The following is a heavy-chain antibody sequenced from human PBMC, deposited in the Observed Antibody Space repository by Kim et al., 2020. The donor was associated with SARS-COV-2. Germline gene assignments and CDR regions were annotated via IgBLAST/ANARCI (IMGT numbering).Heavy chain of an antibody. Sequence: ASVKVSCKASGYTFTGYYMHWVRQAPGQGLEWMGWINPNSGGTNYAQKFQGRVTMTRDTSISTAYMELSRLRSDDTAVYYCARGVYFDWLGWFDPWGQGTLVTVSS. CDR2: INPNSGGT. V-gene: IGHV1-2*02. CDR1: GYTFTGYY. J-gene: IGHJ5*02. D-gene: IGHD3-9*01. CDR3: ARGVYFDWLGWFDP.